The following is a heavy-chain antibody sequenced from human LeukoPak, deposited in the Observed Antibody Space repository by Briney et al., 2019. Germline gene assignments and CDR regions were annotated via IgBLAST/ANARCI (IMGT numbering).Heavy chain of an antibody. D-gene: IGHD2/OR15-2a*01. CDR1: GYTFSNSG. CDR3: AKSIKVALSGAYFDP. CDR2: ISAYNGNT. V-gene: IGHV1-18*01. J-gene: IGHJ5*02. Sequence: ASVKVSCKASGYTFSNSGVSWLRQAPGQGLEWMGWISAYNGNTNYAQKFQDRVAMTTDTSTNTAYMALKSLRSDDTAVYYCAKSIKVALSGAYFDPWGQGTLVTVSS.